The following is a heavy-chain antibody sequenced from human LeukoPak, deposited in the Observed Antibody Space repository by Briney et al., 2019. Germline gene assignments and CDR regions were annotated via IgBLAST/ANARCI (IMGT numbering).Heavy chain of an antibody. D-gene: IGHD3-9*01. CDR1: GFTFSSYG. CDR3: AKETPRNNDWLSLGYFDY. J-gene: IGHJ4*02. Sequence: GGSLRLSCAASGFTFSSYGMHWVRQAPGKGLEWVAFIRYHGSNKFYADSVKGRFTISRDNSKNTLYLQMNSLRVEDMAMYYCAKETPRNNDWLSLGYFDYWGQGTLVSVSS. V-gene: IGHV3-30*02. CDR2: IRYHGSNK.